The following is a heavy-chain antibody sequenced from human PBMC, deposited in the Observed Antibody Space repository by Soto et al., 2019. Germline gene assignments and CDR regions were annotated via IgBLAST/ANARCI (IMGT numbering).Heavy chain of an antibody. J-gene: IGHJ6*03. V-gene: IGHV3-23*01. CDR3: EKVGPEYCSGGSCYSLGHYYYYYMDV. Sequence: EVQLLESGGGLVQPGGSLRLSCAASGFTFSSYAMSWVRQAPGKGLEWVSAISGSGGSTYYADSVKGRFTISRDNSKKTQYLQMNSLRAEDTAVYYCEKVGPEYCSGGSCYSLGHYYYYYMDVWGKGTTVTVSS. CDR2: ISGSGGST. CDR1: GFTFSSYA. D-gene: IGHD2-15*01.